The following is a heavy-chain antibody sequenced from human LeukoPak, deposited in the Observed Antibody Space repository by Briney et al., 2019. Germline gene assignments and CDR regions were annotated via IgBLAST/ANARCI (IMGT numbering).Heavy chain of an antibody. D-gene: IGHD3-10*01. Sequence: GESLKISCKGSGYSFSSYWIGWVRQMPGKGLEWMGIIYPGDSDTRYSPSFQAQVTISADKSISTAYLQWSSLKASDTAMYYCARQVGPNYYGSGSFYPFFDYWGQGTLVTVSS. J-gene: IGHJ4*02. CDR2: IYPGDSDT. CDR3: ARQVGPNYYGSGSFYPFFDY. V-gene: IGHV5-51*01. CDR1: GYSFSSYW.